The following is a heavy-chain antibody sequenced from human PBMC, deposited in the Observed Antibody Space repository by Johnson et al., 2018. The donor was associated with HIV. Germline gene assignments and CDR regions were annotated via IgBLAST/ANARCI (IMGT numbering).Heavy chain of an antibody. CDR2: MRYAGSNK. CDR1: GLTLSRCD. CDR3: ARGFDWHWPTSAFHV. D-gene: IGHD3-9*01. J-gene: IGHJ3*01. Sequence: QVQLVESGGGVVQPGGSLRLSCAASGLTLSRCDMHWVRQAPGQGLEWVAFMRYAGSNKYYEDSVKVLCTISRDNSKNTLYLQMNSLRADDTAVYYCARGFDWHWPTSAFHVWGQGTMVSVSS. V-gene: IGHV3-30*02.